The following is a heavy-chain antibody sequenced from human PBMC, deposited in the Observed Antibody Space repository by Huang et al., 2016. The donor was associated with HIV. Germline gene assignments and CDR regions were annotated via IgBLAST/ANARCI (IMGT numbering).Heavy chain of an antibody. CDR3: ARQVDGFRSHFDF. Sequence: EVLLVQSGAELKEPGESLKISCKASGYGFSSYWIGWGRQKPGRGREWRGSIYPRDSETKYRPSVYGQVTISADKSTRTAYLQWESLKAPDTAIYFCARQVDGFRSHFDFWGQGTLVSVSS. D-gene: IGHD5-18*01. CDR2: IYPRDSET. CDR1: GYGFSSYW. J-gene: IGHJ4*02. V-gene: IGHV5-51*01.